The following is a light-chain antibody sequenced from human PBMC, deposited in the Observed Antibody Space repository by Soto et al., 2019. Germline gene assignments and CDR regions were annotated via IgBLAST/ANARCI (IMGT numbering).Light chain of an antibody. CDR3: QQYGSSLGFT. Sequence: IVLTQSPCTLSLSTGERATLSCRASQSVSSSYLAWYQQKPGQAPRLLIYGASSRATGIPDRFSGSGSGTDFTLTISRLEPEDFAVYYCQQYGSSLGFTFGPGTKVDIK. CDR2: GAS. CDR1: QSVSSSY. V-gene: IGKV3-20*01. J-gene: IGKJ3*01.